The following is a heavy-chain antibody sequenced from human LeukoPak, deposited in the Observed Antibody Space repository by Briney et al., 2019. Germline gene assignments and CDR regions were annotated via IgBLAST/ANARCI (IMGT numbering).Heavy chain of an antibody. D-gene: IGHD2/OR15-2a*01. CDR1: GYSFTSYW. V-gene: IGHV5-10-1*01. CDR3: ARHVPQLPYLEMDV. J-gene: IGHJ6*04. Sequence: GESQNICYKGSGYSFTSYWISWVRQMPGKGLELMGRIDPSDSYTNYRPSFQGHVTISADKSISTAYLQWSSLKASDTAMYYCARHVPQLPYLEMDVWGKGTTVTVSS. CDR2: IDPSDSYT.